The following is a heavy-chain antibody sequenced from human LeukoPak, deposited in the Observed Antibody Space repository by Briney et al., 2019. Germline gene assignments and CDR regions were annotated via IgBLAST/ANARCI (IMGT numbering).Heavy chain of an antibody. V-gene: IGHV4-34*01. CDR3: ARGRSSDY. Sequence: SETLSLTCAVYGGSFSGYYLSWIRQTPGKGLEWIGVINHSGSTNYNPSLKSRVTISVDTSKNQFSLKLSSVTAADTAVYYCARGRSSDYWGERTLVTASS. CDR2: INHSGST. D-gene: IGHD6-6*01. J-gene: IGHJ4*02. CDR1: GGSFSGYY.